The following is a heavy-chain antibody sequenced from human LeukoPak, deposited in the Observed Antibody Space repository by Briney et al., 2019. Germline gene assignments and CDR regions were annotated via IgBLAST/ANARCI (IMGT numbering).Heavy chain of an antibody. V-gene: IGHV3-11*03. Sequence: GGSLRLSCAASGFTFSDYYMSWIRQAPGKGLEWVSYISSSSSYTNYADSVKGRFTISRDNSKNTLYLQMNSLGGEDTALYYCAKLTRGYCDGTACPNWFDPWGRGTLVTVSS. D-gene: IGHD2-15*01. CDR1: GFTFSDYY. CDR2: ISSSSSYT. J-gene: IGHJ5*02. CDR3: AKLTRGYCDGTACPNWFDP.